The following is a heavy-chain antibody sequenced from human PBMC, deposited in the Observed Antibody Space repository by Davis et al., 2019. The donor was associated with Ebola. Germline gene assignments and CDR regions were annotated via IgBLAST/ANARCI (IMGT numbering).Heavy chain of an antibody. CDR2: INHSGST. CDR1: GGSFSGYY. D-gene: IGHD4-17*01. V-gene: IGHV4-34*01. CDR3: AGGGTVTRDFDY. J-gene: IGHJ4*02. Sequence: SETLSLTCAAYGGSFSGYYWSWIRQPPGKGLEWIGEINHSGSTNYNPSLKSRVTISVDTSKNQFSLKLSSVTAADTAVYYCAGGGTVTRDFDYWGQGTLVTVSS.